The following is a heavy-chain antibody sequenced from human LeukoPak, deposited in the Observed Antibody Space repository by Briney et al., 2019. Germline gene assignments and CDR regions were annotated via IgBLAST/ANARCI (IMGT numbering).Heavy chain of an antibody. J-gene: IGHJ5*02. CDR1: GYTYTSNY. D-gene: IGHD5-24*01. CDR3: ARDNSVRDEAWWFNA. CDR2: ISPSGGST. Sequence: ASVKVSCKAFGYTYTSNYMHWVRQAPGQGREWMGVISPSGGSTTYAQEFQGRVTLTRDMSTSTDYLELSSLRSEDTAVYYCARDNSVRDEAWWFNAWGQGTLVTVSS. V-gene: IGHV1-46*01.